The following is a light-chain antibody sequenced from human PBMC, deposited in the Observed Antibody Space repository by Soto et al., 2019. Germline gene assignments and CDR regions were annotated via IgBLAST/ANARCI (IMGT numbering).Light chain of an antibody. CDR3: QQYDNLPIT. CDR2: DAS. V-gene: IGKV1-33*01. Sequence: DIQMTQSPSSLSASVGDRVTITCQASQAISKYLNWYQQKPGKAPKLLIYDASNLETGVPSRFSASGSGTDFTFTINSLQPEDTATYYCQQYDNLPITFGQGTRLEIK. J-gene: IGKJ5*01. CDR1: QAISKY.